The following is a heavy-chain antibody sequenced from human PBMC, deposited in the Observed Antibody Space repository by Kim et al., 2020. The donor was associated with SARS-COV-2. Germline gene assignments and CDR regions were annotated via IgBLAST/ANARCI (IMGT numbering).Heavy chain of an antibody. J-gene: IGHJ6*01. V-gene: IGHV3-23*01. CDR2: ISGGGVNK. Sequence: GGSLRLSCAASGFTFSNYAMSWVRQAPGKGLEWVSVISGGGVNKFYADSVRGRFTISRDNSKNTLYLQMNSLRDEDTALYYCAKVVVMDGYNYYYYGMDV. D-gene: IGHD3-3*01. CDR1: GFTFSNYA. CDR3: AKVVVMDGYNYYYYGMDV.